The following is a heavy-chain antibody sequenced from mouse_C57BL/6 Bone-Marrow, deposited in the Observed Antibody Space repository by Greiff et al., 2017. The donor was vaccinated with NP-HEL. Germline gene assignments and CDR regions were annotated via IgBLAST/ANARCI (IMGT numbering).Heavy chain of an antibody. J-gene: IGHJ3*01. CDR2: IDPENGDT. CDR3: TATETWFAY. V-gene: IGHV14-4*01. CDR1: GFNIKDDY. Sequence: EVHLVESGAELVRPGASVKLSCTASGFNIKDDYMHWVKQRPEQGLEWIGWIDPENGDTEYASKFQGKATITADKSSNTAYLQLSSLTSEDTAVYYCTATETWFAYWGQGTLVTVSA.